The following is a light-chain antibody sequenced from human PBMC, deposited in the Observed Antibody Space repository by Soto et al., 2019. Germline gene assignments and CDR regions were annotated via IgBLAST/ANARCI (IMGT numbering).Light chain of an antibody. J-gene: IGKJ3*01. CDR2: GAS. CDR1: QSVSSSY. CDR3: QQYGSSPFT. V-gene: IGKV3-20*01. Sequence: EIVLTQSPGTLSLSPGERATLSCRASQSVSSSYLAWYQHKPGQAPRLLIYGASSRATGIPDRFSGSGFGTDFTLTISRLEPEDFAVYYCQQYGSSPFTFGPGTKVDIK.